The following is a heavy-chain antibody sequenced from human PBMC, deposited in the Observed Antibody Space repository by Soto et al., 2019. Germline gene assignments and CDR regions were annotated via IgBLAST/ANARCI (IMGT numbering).Heavy chain of an antibody. CDR3: ARWGGIVATSRFGFDP. J-gene: IGHJ5*02. CDR1: GGSISSYY. V-gene: IGHV4-59*08. D-gene: IGHD5-12*01. Sequence: PSETLSLTCTVSGGSISSYYWSWIRQPPGKGLEWIGYIYYSGSTNYNPSLKSRVTISVDTSKNQFSLKLSSVTAADTAVFYCARWGGIVATSRFGFDPGGQGTLVTVSS. CDR2: IYYSGST.